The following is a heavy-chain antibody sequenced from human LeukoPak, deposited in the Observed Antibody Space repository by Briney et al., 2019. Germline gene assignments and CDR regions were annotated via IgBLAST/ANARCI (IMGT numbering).Heavy chain of an antibody. D-gene: IGHD3-3*01. CDR1: GYTFTSYG. CDR3: ARGLHITIYYYYYGMDV. J-gene: IGHJ6*02. V-gene: IGHV1-18*01. CDR2: ISAYNGNT. Sequence: ASVKVSCKASGYTFTSYGISWVRQAPGQGLEWMGWISAYNGNTSYAQKLQGRVTMTTDTSTSTAYMELRSLRSDDTAVYYCARGLHITIYYYYYGMDVWGQGTTVTVSS.